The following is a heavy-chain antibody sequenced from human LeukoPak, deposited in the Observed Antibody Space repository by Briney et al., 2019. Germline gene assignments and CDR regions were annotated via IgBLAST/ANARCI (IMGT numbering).Heavy chain of an antibody. CDR1: GGSISSGSYY. Sequence: SETLSLTCTVSGGSISSGSYYWSWIRQPAGKGLEWIGRFYTSGSTNYNPSLKSRVTISVDTSKNQFSLKLSSVTAADTAVYYCARGLTISRIWAHWGQGTLVTVSS. CDR2: FYTSGST. V-gene: IGHV4-61*02. D-gene: IGHD3-9*01. CDR3: ARGLTISRIWAH. J-gene: IGHJ4*02.